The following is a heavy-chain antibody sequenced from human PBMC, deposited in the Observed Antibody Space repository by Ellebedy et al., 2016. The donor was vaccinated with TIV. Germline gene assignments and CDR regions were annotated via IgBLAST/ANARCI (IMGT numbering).Heavy chain of an antibody. CDR3: GRDISGYYLDY. V-gene: IGHV3-33*01. CDR1: GFIFTNYG. J-gene: IGHJ4*02. Sequence: LSLTCAASGFIFTNYGMHWVRQAPGKGLEWVAVIWYDGKNRYYVDSVKGRFTISRDNSNNTLYLQMNSLRAEDTAVYYCGRDISGYYLDYWGQGTLVTVAP. CDR2: IWYDGKNR. D-gene: IGHD3-3*01.